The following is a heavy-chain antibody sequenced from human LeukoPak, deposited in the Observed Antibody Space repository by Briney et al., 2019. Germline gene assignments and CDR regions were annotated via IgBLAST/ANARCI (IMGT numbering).Heavy chain of an antibody. CDR1: GGSISRYY. Sequence: SSESLCLTCTVSGGSISRYYWSWVRQAPGKGLEWVSAVVGGGAPTLYADSVKGRFPISRDNSKNTVYLQITRLRAEDTAVYYCAKARLSTGWAYNDYSGQGKLVTVSS. J-gene: IGHJ4*02. V-gene: IGHV3-23*01. CDR3: AKARLSTGWAYNDY. CDR2: VVGGGAPT. D-gene: IGHD6-19*01.